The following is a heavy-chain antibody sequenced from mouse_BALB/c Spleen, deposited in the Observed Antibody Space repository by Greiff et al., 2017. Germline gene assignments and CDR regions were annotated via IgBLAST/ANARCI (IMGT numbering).Heavy chain of an antibody. CDR3: TRDRGYGNYGGFAY. D-gene: IGHD2-10*02. CDR2: ISSGGSYT. J-gene: IGHJ3*01. V-gene: IGHV5-6-4*01. Sequence: DVKLVVSGGGLVKPGGSLKLSCAASGFTFSSYTMSWVRQTPEKRLEWVATISSGGSYTYYPDSVKGRFTISRDNAKNTLYLQMSSLKSEDTAMYYCTRDRGYGNYGGFAYWGQGTLVTVSA. CDR1: GFTFSSYT.